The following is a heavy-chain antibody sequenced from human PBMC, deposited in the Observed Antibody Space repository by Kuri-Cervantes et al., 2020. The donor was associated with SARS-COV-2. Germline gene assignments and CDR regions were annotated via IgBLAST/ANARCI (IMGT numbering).Heavy chain of an antibody. Sequence: SETLSLTCTVSGGSISSDRYYWSWIRQPAGKGLEWIGRIYPSRSTNYHPSLKSRVTLSVDTSKNQFSLKLSSVTAADTAVYYCARGTYYFDSTTYWSTGWVWGQGTLVTVSS. V-gene: IGHV4-61*02. J-gene: IGHJ4*02. CDR2: IYPSRST. CDR3: ARGTYYFDSTTYWSTGWV. CDR1: GGSISSDRYY. D-gene: IGHD3-22*01.